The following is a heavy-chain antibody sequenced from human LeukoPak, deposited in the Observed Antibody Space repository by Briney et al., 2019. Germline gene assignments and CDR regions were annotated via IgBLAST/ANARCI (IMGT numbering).Heavy chain of an antibody. CDR3: ARGLGKGYPDS. V-gene: IGHV4-34*01. D-gene: IGHD5-12*01. CDR1: GGSFNGFY. J-gene: IGHJ4*02. CDR2: INHSRGT. Sequence: SETLSLTCAVHGGSFNGFYWTWMRQAPGKGPEWIGEINHSRGTSYTASLWSRVTISQDTSKNQFSLKLTSVTAADTAVYYCARGLGKGYPDSWGPGTLVIVSS.